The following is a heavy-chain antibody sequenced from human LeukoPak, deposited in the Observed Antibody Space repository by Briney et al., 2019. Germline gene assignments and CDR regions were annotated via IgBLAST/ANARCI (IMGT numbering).Heavy chain of an antibody. CDR3: ARDSFPRLGMDV. Sequence: SETLSLTCTVSGGSINSYYWSWIRQPPGKGLEWIGYIYYSGSTNYNTSLKSRVTISVDTSKNQFSLNLSSVTAADTAVYYCARDSFPRLGMDVWGQGTTVTVSS. V-gene: IGHV4-59*01. CDR2: IYYSGST. J-gene: IGHJ6*02. D-gene: IGHD2/OR15-2a*01. CDR1: GGSINSYY.